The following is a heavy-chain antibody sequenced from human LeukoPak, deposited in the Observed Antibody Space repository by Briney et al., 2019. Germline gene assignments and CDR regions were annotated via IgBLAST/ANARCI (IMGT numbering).Heavy chain of an antibody. CDR1: GFTFSSYG. D-gene: IGHD3-22*01. J-gene: IGHJ3*02. CDR2: IRFDGSNK. V-gene: IGHV3-30*02. CDR3: ARGFDHYYDSSGYYDAFDI. Sequence: GGSLRLSCAASGFTFSSYGMHWVRQAPGKGLEWVAFIRFDGSNKYYADSVKGRFTISRDNAKNSLYLQMNSLRAEDTAVYYCARGFDHYYDSSGYYDAFDIWGQGTMVTVSS.